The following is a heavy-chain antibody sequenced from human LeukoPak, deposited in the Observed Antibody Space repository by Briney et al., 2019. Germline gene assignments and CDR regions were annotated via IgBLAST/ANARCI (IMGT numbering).Heavy chain of an antibody. D-gene: IGHD1-26*01. CDR1: GYTFTGYY. CDR2: INPNSGGT. CDR3: ARGKLGATSPFDN. J-gene: IGHJ4*02. V-gene: IGHV1-2*02. Sequence: ASVKVSCKASGYTFTGYYMHWVRQAPGQGLEWMGWINPNSGGTNYAQKFQGRVTMTRDTSISTAYMELSRLRSDDTAVYYCARGKLGATSPFDNWGQGTLVTVSS.